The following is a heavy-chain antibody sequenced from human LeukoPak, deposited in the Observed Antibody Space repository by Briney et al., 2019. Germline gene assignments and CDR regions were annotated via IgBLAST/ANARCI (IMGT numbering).Heavy chain of an antibody. D-gene: IGHD6-6*01. J-gene: IGHJ4*02. V-gene: IGHV3-23*01. Sequence: GGSLRLSCAASGFTFSSYAMSWVRQAPGKGLEWVSAISGSGGSTYYADSVKGRFTISRDNAKNSLYLQMNSLRAEDTAVYYCARASEYSSSSGGYWGQGTLVTVSS. CDR3: ARASEYSSSSGGY. CDR2: ISGSGGST. CDR1: GFTFSSYA.